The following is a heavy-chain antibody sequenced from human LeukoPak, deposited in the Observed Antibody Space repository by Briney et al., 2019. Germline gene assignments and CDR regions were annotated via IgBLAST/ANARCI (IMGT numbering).Heavy chain of an antibody. Sequence: HSGGSLRLSCATSGFTFSSFRMNWVRRTPGKGLEWVANINQDGSQKYHVDAVTGRFTISRDNAKNSLYLQMNSLRAEDTAVYYCARDKRGHHYWGQGALVTVSS. CDR3: ARDKRGHHY. D-gene: IGHD2-15*01. CDR2: INQDGSQK. J-gene: IGHJ4*02. V-gene: IGHV3-7*01. CDR1: GFTFSSFR.